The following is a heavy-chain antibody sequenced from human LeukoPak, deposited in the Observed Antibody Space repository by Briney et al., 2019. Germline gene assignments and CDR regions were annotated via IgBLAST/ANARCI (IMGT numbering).Heavy chain of an antibody. V-gene: IGHV3-20*04. D-gene: IGHD3-22*01. CDR2: INWNGGST. J-gene: IGHJ5*02. Sequence: GGSLRLSCAASGFTFSDYYMSWIRQAPGKGLEWVSGINWNGGSTGYADSVKGRFTISRDNAKNSLYLQMNSLRAEDTALYYCARDISYYDSSGYYSYNWFDPWGQGTLVTVSS. CDR1: GFTFSDYY. CDR3: ARDISYYDSSGYYSYNWFDP.